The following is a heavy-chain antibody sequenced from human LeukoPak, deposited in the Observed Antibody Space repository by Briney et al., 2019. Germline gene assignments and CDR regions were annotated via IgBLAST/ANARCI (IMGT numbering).Heavy chain of an antibody. D-gene: IGHD3-22*01. V-gene: IGHV3-11*06. CDR1: GFTFSDYY. CDR3: ARDRGENYDSSGYYDY. J-gene: IGHJ4*02. CDR2: ISRSSSHT. Sequence: GASLRLSCAASGFTFSDYYMSWIRQAPGKGLEWVSYISRSSSHTNYADSVKGRFTISRDNAKNSLYQQMNSLRAEDTAVYYCARDRGENYDSSGYYDYWGQGTLVTVSS.